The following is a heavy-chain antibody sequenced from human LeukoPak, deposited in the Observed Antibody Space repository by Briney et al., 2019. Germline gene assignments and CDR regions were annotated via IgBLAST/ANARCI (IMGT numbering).Heavy chain of an antibody. CDR2: ISGSGGST. CDR1: GFTFSSYA. D-gene: IGHD5-12*01. Sequence: PGGSLRLSCAASGFTFSSYAMSWVRQAPGKGLEWVSAISGSGGSTYYADSVKGRFTISRDNSKNTLYLQMNSLRAEDTAVYYCAKASYSGYDFGVDYWGQGTLVTVSS. V-gene: IGHV3-23*01. J-gene: IGHJ4*02. CDR3: AKASYSGYDFGVDY.